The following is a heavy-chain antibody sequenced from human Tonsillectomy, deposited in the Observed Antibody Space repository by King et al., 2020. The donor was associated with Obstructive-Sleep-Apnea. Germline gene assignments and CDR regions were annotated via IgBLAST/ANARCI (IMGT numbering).Heavy chain of an antibody. CDR1: GYIFTSYY. V-gene: IGHV1-46*01. J-gene: IGHJ6*02. CDR3: ASSMVRGADPYYFYGMDV. CDR2: INPTSGVT. D-gene: IGHD3-10*01. Sequence: VQLVQSGAELKKPGASVKVSCRASGYIFTSYYIHWVRQAPGQGLECMGLINPTSGVTSYAQKFQGRVTMTTDTSTTTVYMELSSLRSDDTAVYYCASSMVRGADPYYFYGMDVWVQGTTVTVSS.